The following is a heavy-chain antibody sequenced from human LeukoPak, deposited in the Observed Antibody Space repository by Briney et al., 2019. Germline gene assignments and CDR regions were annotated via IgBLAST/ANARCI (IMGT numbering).Heavy chain of an antibody. CDR3: ARDSMGGQWSNYYYYYGMDV. D-gene: IGHD2/OR15-2a*01. J-gene: IGHJ6*02. Sequence: PGGSLRLSCAASGFTFSSYAMHWVRQAPGKGLEWVANIKQDGSEKYYVDSVKGRFTISRDNAKNSLYLQMNSLRAEDTAVYYCARDSMGGQWSNYYYYYGMDVWGQGTTVTVSS. CDR2: IKQDGSEK. V-gene: IGHV3-7*03. CDR1: GFTFSSYA.